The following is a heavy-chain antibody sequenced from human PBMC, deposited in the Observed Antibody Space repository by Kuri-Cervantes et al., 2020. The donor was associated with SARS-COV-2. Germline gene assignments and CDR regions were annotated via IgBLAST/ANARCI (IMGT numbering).Heavy chain of an antibody. CDR3: ARVGPYSYASYWYFDL. Sequence: ASVKVSCKASGYTFTSYYMHWVRQAPGQGLEWMGIINPSGGSTSYAQKLQGRVTMTRDTSTSTVYMELSSLRSEDTAVYYCARVGPYSYASYWYFDLWGRGTLVTVSS. CDR2: INPSGGST. J-gene: IGHJ2*01. V-gene: IGHV1-46*01. CDR1: GYTFTSYY. D-gene: IGHD5-18*01.